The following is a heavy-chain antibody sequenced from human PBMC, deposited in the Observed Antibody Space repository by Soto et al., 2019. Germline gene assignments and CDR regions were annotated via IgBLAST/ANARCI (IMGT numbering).Heavy chain of an antibody. J-gene: IGHJ5*02. CDR3: ATVPKRGFNLPNLNWFYP. CDR1: GYTLTELS. CDR2: FDPEDGET. Sequence: ASVKVSCKVSGYTLTELSMHWVRQAPGKGLEWMGGFDPEDGETIYAQKFQGRVTMTEDTSTDTAYMELSSLRSEDTAVYYCATVPKRGFNLPNLNWFYPWGQGTLVTVSS. V-gene: IGHV1-24*01. D-gene: IGHD5-12*01.